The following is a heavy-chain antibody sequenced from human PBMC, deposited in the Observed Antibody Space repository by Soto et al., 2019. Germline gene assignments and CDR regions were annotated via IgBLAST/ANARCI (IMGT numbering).Heavy chain of an antibody. J-gene: IGHJ6*03. V-gene: IGHV3-23*01. CDR2: ISSVGDRT. Sequence: EVHLLESGGGLVQPGGSLRLSCAASGFAFDSYAMTWVRQAPGMGLEWVSVISSVGDRTYSADSVKGRFTISRDNSKNTLYLQMNSLRAEDTAVYYCAKSGVRFYYYYMDIWGEGTTVSVSS. CDR3: AKSGVRFYYYYMDI. D-gene: IGHD3-10*01. CDR1: GFAFDSYA.